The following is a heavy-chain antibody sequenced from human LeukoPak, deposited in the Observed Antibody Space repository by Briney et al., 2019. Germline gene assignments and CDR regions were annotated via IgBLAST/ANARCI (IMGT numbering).Heavy chain of an antibody. V-gene: IGHV1-2*06. CDR2: INPNSGGT. J-gene: IGHJ5*02. D-gene: IGHD2-2*01. Sequence: ASVKVSCKASGYTFTGYYMHWVRQAPGQGLEWMGRINPNSGGTNYAQKLQGRVTMTRDTSISTAYMELSRLRSDDTAVYYCASSPRYCSSTSCYPFDPWGQGTLVTVSS. CDR3: ASSPRYCSSTSCYPFDP. CDR1: GYTFTGYY.